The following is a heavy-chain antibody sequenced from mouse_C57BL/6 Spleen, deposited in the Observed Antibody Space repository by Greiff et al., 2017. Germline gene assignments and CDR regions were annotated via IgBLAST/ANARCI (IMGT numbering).Heavy chain of an antibody. CDR3: TYYGSSYGAY. CDR1: GFNIKDDY. J-gene: IGHJ3*01. CDR2: IDPENGDT. V-gene: IGHV14-4*01. D-gene: IGHD1-1*01. Sequence: EVQLQQSGAELVRPGASVTLSCTASGFNIKDDYMHWVKQRPEQGLEWIGWIDPENGDTEYASKFQGKATITADTSSNTAYLQLSSLTSEDTAVYYCTYYGSSYGAYWGQGTLVTVSA.